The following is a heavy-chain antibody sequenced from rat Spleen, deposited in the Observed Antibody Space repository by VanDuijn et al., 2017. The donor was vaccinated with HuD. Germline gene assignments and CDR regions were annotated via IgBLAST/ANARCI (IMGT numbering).Heavy chain of an antibody. Sequence: EVQLVESGGGLIQPGRSLKLSCAASGFTFSNYGMHWIRQAPTKGLEWVASISPSGGSTYYRDSVKGRFTISRDNAKNTLYLQMGSLRSEDTATYYCAKDRGYNTDYWFAYWGQGTLVTVSS. CDR1: GFTFSNYG. CDR2: ISPSGGST. CDR3: AKDRGYNTDYWFAY. V-gene: IGHV5-19*01. J-gene: IGHJ3*01. D-gene: IGHD1-6*01.